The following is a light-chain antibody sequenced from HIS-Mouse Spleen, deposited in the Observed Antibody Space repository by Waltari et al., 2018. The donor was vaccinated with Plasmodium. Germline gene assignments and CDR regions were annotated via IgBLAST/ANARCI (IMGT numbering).Light chain of an antibody. CDR3: QSYDSSNQV. CDR2: EDN. V-gene: IGLV6-57*04. J-gene: IGLJ2*01. Sequence: NFMLTQPHSVSESPGQTVTISCTRSSGSIASNYVQWYQQRPGRAPTTVIYEDNQRPPGVPDRFSGSIDSSSNSASLTISGLKTGDEADYYCQSYDSSNQVFGGGTKLTVL. CDR1: SGSIASNY.